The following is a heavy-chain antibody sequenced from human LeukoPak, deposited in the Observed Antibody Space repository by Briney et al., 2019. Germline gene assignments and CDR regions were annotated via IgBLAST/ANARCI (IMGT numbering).Heavy chain of an antibody. CDR3: ARKSDSLLVREGDC. J-gene: IGHJ4*02. D-gene: IGHD3-10*01. V-gene: IGHV3-23*01. CDR1: GFTFSSYA. Sequence: SGGSLRLSCAASGFTFSSYAMSWVRQAPGKGLEWVSAISGSGGSTYYADSVKGRFTISRDTNTLYLQMNSLRAEDTAVYYCARKSDSLLVREGDCWGQGTLVTVSS. CDR2: ISGSGGST.